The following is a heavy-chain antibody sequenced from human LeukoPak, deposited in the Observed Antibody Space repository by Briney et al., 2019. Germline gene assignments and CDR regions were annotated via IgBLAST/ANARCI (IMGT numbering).Heavy chain of an antibody. D-gene: IGHD3-22*01. J-gene: IGHJ4*02. CDR1: GFTFSSYG. CDR2: IWYDGSNK. Sequence: GRSLRLSCAASGFTFSSYGMHWVRQAPGKGLEWVAVIWYDGSNKYYADSVKGRFTISRDNSKNTLYLQMNSLRAEDTAVYYCARGGYYYDSSGYYCPLDYWGQGTLVTVSS. CDR3: ARGGYYYDSSGYYCPLDY. V-gene: IGHV3-33*01.